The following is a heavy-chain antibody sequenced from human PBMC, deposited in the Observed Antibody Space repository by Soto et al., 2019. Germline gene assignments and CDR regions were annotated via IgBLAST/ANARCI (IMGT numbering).Heavy chain of an antibody. CDR1: GFTFSRYW. V-gene: IGHV3-74*01. CDR3: VRDGYPAWVYGVDV. J-gene: IGHJ6*02. D-gene: IGHD1-1*01. Sequence: PGGSLRLSCAASGFTFSRYWMHWVRQAPGKGLVWVSSLNSDGTTKNYADSVKGRFTISRDNARNTLYLQMNSLRAEDTAVYYCVRDGYPAWVYGVDVWGQGATVTVSS. CDR2: LNSDGTTK.